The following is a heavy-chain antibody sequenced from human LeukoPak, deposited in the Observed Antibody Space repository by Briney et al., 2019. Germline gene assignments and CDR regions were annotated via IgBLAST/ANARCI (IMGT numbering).Heavy chain of an antibody. CDR2: IIPIFGTA. J-gene: IGHJ4*02. V-gene: IGHV1-69*05. D-gene: IGHD3-10*01. CDR3: ARGSYYGSGSYWVY. Sequence: PSVKVSCKASGGTFSSYAISWVRQAPGQGLEWMGGIIPIFGTANYAQKFQGRVTITTDESTSTAYMALSSLRSEDTAVYYCARGSYYGSGSYWVYWGQGTLVTVSS. CDR1: GGTFSSYA.